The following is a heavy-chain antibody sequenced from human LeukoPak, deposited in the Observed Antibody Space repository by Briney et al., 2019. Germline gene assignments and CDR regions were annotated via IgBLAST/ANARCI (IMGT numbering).Heavy chain of an antibody. Sequence: SETLFLTCTVSGGSISSHYWSWIRQPPGKGLEWIGYIYYSGSTNYNPSLKSRVTISVDTSKNQFSLKLSSVTAADTAVYYCARELVGANAFDIWGQGTMVTVSS. CDR1: GGSISSHY. J-gene: IGHJ3*02. CDR3: ARELVGANAFDI. CDR2: IYYSGST. D-gene: IGHD1-26*01. V-gene: IGHV4-59*11.